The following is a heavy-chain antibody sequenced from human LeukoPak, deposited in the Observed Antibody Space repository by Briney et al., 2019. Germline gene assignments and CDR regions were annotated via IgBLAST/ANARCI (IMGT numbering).Heavy chain of an antibody. CDR2: IRSKAYGGTT. D-gene: IGHD3-10*01. CDR1: GLTFGDYA. J-gene: IGHJ4*02. Sequence: PGGSLRLSCTASGLTFGDYAVSWFRQAPGKGLEWVGFIRSKAYGGTTEYAASVKGRFTISRDDSKSIAYLQMNSLKTEDTAVYYCTRDRLDVLLWFGESLKLFDYWGQGTLVTVSS. V-gene: IGHV3-49*03. CDR3: TRDRLDVLLWFGESLKLFDY.